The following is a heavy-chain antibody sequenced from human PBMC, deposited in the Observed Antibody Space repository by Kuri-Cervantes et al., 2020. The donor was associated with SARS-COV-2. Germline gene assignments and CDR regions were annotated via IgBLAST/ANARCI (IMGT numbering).Heavy chain of an antibody. V-gene: IGHV4-61*09. J-gene: IGHJ3*02. Sequence: SETLSLTCAVSGVSVTGGTYYWAWIRQPAGKGLEWIGHLDTSGSTTYNPSLKSRVTISLDTSNNQVSLRLTSATAADTAVYYCARAYYDSSGYYPMGAFDIWGQGTMVTVSS. CDR2: LDTSGST. CDR3: ARAYYDSSGYYPMGAFDI. D-gene: IGHD3-22*01. CDR1: GVSVTGGTYY.